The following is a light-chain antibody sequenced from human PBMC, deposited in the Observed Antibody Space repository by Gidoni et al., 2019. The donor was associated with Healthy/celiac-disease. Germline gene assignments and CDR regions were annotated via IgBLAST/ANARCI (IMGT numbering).Light chain of an antibody. CDR1: NIGSKN. Sequence: SYELTQPPAVSVALGQTARITCGGNNIGSKNVPWYQQKPGQAPVLVIYRDFNRPSGIPERFSGSNSGNTATLTISRAQAGDEADYYCQVWDSSTGVVFGGGTKLTVL. V-gene: IGLV3-9*01. CDR3: QVWDSSTGVV. CDR2: RDF. J-gene: IGLJ2*01.